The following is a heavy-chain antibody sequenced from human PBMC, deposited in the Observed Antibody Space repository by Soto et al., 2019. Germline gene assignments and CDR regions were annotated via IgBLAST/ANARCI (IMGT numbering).Heavy chain of an antibody. J-gene: IGHJ4*02. Sequence: ASVKVSRKTSGYTFTSFGITLVRQAPGQGLEWMGWINAGNGNTKCSQKFQDRVTITRDTSASTAYMELSSLRSEDTAVYYCARGESVVGDYWGQGTLVTVSS. V-gene: IGHV1-3*01. CDR2: INAGNGNT. D-gene: IGHD2-15*01. CDR1: GYTFTSFG. CDR3: ARGESVVGDY.